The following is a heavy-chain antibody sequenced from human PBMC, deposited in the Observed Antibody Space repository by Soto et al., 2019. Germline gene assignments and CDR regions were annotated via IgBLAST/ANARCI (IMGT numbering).Heavy chain of an antibody. CDR3: TRGRARNDY. Sequence: PSETLSLTCAVYGGSFSGYYWSWIRQPPGKGLEWIGEINHSGSTNYNPSLKSRVTISVDTSKNQFSLKLSSVTAADTAVYYCTRGRARNDYWGQGTMVTVYS. J-gene: IGHJ4*02. CDR2: INHSGST. V-gene: IGHV4-34*01. CDR1: GGSFSGYY.